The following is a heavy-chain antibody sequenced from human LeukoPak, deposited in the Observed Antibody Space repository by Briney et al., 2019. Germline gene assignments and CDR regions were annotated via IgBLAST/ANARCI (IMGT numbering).Heavy chain of an antibody. Sequence: GGSLRLSCAASGFTFSSYAMHWVRQAPGKGLEWVAVISYDGSNKYYADSVKGRFTISRDNSKNTLYLQTNSLRAEDTAVYYCASLEMATTWGQGTLVTVSS. D-gene: IGHD5-24*01. CDR3: ASLEMATT. V-gene: IGHV3-30-3*01. CDR2: ISYDGSNK. CDR1: GFTFSSYA. J-gene: IGHJ4*02.